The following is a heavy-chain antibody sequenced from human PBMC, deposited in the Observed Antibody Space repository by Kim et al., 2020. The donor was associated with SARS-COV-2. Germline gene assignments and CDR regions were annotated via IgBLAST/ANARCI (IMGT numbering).Heavy chain of an antibody. V-gene: IGHV3-33*01. J-gene: IGHJ4*02. CDR3: ARAYDSSGGLDY. Sequence: YYADPVQGRFTISRDNSKNTLYLQMNSLRAEDTAVYYCARAYDSSGGLDYWGQGTLVTVSS. D-gene: IGHD3-22*01.